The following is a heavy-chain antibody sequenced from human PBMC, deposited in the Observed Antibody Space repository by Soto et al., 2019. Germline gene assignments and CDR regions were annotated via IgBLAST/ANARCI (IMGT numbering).Heavy chain of an antibody. CDR3: ARDRIFDTAMGYFDY. CDR2: ISSSSNTI. V-gene: IGHV3-48*01. CDR1: RFTFSSYS. J-gene: IGHJ4*02. D-gene: IGHD5-18*01. Sequence: PGGSLRLSCAASRFTFSSYSMNWVRQAPGKGLEWVSYISSSSNTIYYADSVKGRFTISRHNAKNSLYLQMNSLRAEDTAVYYCARDRIFDTAMGYFDYWGQGTLVTVSS.